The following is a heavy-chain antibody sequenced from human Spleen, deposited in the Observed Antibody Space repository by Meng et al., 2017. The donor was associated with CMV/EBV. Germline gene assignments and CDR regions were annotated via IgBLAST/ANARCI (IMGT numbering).Heavy chain of an antibody. D-gene: IGHD3/OR15-3a*01. J-gene: IGHJ3*02. CDR1: GYTFTYRY. CDR3: ARDLGGTVSHDAFDI. Sequence: SVKVSCKASGYTFTYRYLHWVRQAPGQALEWMGWITPINGNTNYAQKFQDRVTITRDRSMSTAYMDVSGLTSDDSAVYYCARDLGGTVSHDAFDIWGQGTKVTVSS. CDR2: ITPINGNT. V-gene: IGHV1-45*02.